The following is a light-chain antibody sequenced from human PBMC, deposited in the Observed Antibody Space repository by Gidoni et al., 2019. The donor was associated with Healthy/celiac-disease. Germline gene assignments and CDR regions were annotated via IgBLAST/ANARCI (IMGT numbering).Light chain of an antibody. CDR1: SSDVGGYNY. CDR2: DVS. Sequence: QSALTQPASVSGSPGQSITLSCTGTSSDVGGYNYVPWYQQHPCKAPKLMIYDVSNRPSGVSNLFSGSKSGNTASLTVSGLQAEDEADYYCSAYTSSSTLVVFGGGTKLTVL. CDR3: SAYTSSSTLVV. V-gene: IGLV2-14*01. J-gene: IGLJ2*01.